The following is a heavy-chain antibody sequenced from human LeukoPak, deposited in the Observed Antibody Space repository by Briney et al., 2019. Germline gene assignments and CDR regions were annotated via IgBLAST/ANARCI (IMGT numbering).Heavy chain of an antibody. Sequence: HPGGSLRLSCSASGFTVSSYAMHWVRQAPGKGLEYASAISSNGGSTYYADSVKGRFTISRDNSKNTLYLQMSSLRAEDTAVYYCVSSRVRGAAYGMDVWGKGTTVTVSS. J-gene: IGHJ6*04. CDR2: ISSNGGST. CDR1: GFTVSSYA. CDR3: VSSRVRGAAYGMDV. D-gene: IGHD3-10*01. V-gene: IGHV3-64D*06.